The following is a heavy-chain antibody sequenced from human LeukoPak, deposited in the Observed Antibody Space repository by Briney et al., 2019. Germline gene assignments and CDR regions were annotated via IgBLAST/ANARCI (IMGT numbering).Heavy chain of an antibody. Sequence: AGGSLRLSCVASGFTVRSNYMSWVRQAPGRGREWVSVVYSGGTTYYADSVKGRFTISRDNSKNTLYLQMNSLRAEDTAVYYCARVKVAVAGIGWFDPWGQGSLVTVSS. J-gene: IGHJ5*02. CDR2: VYSGGTT. CDR1: GFTVRSNY. D-gene: IGHD6-13*01. V-gene: IGHV3-53*01. CDR3: ARVKVAVAGIGWFDP.